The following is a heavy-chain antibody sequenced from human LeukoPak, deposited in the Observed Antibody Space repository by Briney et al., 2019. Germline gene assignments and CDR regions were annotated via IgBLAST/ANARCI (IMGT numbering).Heavy chain of an antibody. V-gene: IGHV3-53*01. CDR3: ARVSNYGIYYFDY. CDR1: GFTVSSNY. J-gene: IGHJ4*02. CDR2: IYSGGST. D-gene: IGHD4-11*01. Sequence: GGSLRLSCAASGFTVSSNYMSWVRQAPGKGLEWVSVIYSGGSTYYADSVKGRFTISRDNSKNTLYLQMNSLRAEDTAVYYCARVSNYGIYYFDYWGQGTLVTVSS.